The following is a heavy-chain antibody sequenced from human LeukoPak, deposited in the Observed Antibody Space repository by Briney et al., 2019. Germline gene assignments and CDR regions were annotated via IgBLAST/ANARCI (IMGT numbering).Heavy chain of an antibody. D-gene: IGHD4-17*01. CDR1: GGSITSYY. J-gene: IGHJ4*02. V-gene: IGHV4-59*08. Sequence: SETLSLTCTVSGGSITSYYWSWIRQPPGKGLEWIGNIYHSGSTYYNPSLKSRVTISVDASKNQFSLKLSSVTAADTAVYYCARGPAYGDYTHYWGQGTLVTVSS. CDR2: IYHSGST. CDR3: ARGPAYGDYTHY.